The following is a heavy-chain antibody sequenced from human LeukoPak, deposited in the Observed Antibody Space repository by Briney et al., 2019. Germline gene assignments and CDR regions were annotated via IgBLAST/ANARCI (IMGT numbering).Heavy chain of an antibody. Sequence: GGSLRLSCVASGFTFGKYWMSWVRQAPGKGLEWVANIKLDGSEKNYVDSVKGRFTISRDNTKNSLYLQMNSLRADDTAIYYCAKSCNSGNCYYNYWGQGTLVTVSS. CDR2: IKLDGSEK. CDR3: AKSCNSGNCYYNY. V-gene: IGHV3-7*03. J-gene: IGHJ4*02. CDR1: GFTFGKYW. D-gene: IGHD2/OR15-2a*01.